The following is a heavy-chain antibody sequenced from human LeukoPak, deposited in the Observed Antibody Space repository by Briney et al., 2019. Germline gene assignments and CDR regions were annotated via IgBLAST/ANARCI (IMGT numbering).Heavy chain of an antibody. J-gene: IGHJ4*02. CDR3: AKERGHSKPFDY. Sequence: PGRSLRLSCEVSGFIFSYYGMNWVRQAPGKGLEWVSAISDSGDATYYADSVKGRFTISRDNSKSTLYLQMNNLRAEDTALYYCAKERGHSKPFDYWGQGTLVTVSS. V-gene: IGHV3-23*01. CDR1: GFIFSYYG. D-gene: IGHD4-23*01. CDR2: ISDSGDAT.